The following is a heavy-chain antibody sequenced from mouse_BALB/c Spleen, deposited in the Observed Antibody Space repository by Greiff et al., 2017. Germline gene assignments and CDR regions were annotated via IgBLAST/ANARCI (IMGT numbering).Heavy chain of an antibody. V-gene: IGHV14-4*02. D-gene: IGHD1-2*01. CDR2: IDPENGDT. Sequence: VQPQQSGAELVRSGASVKLSCTASGFNIKDYYMHWVKQRPEQGLEWIGWIDPENGDTEYAPKFQGKATMTADTSSNTAYLQLSSLTSEDTAVYYCNSLITTAPWFAYWGQGTLVTVSA. J-gene: IGHJ3*01. CDR1: GFNIKDYY. CDR3: NSLITTAPWFAY.